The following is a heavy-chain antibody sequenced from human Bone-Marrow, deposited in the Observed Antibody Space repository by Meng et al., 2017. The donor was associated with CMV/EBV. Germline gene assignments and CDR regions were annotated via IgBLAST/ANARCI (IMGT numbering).Heavy chain of an antibody. D-gene: IGHD1-7*01. Sequence: SVKVSCKASGYTFTSYGISWVRQAPGQGLEWMGGIIPIFGTANYAQKFQGRVTITTDESTSTAYMELSSLRSEDTAVYYCAREGGAGTTIYLAYWGQGNLVNVSS. J-gene: IGHJ4*02. CDR1: GYTFTSYG. V-gene: IGHV1-69*05. CDR3: AREGGAGTTIYLAY. CDR2: IIPIFGTA.